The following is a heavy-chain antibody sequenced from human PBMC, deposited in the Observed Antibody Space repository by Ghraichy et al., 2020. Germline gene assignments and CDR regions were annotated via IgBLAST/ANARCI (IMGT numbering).Heavy chain of an antibody. J-gene: IGHJ4*02. D-gene: IGHD2-2*01. CDR1: GFTFSSYS. CDR2: ISSSSSYI. CDR3: AREEYCSSTSCSPADY. V-gene: IGHV3-21*01. Sequence: GGSLRLSCAASGFTFSSYSMNWVRQAPGKGLEWVSSISSSSSYIYYADSVKGRFTISRDNAKNSLYLQMNSLRAEDTAVYYCAREEYCSSTSCSPADYWGQGTLVTVSS.